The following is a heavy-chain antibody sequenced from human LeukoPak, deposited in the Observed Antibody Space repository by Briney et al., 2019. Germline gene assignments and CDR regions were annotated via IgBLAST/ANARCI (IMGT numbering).Heavy chain of an antibody. J-gene: IGHJ2*01. Sequence: SETLSLTCAVYGGAFSGYYWSWIRQPPEKGLEWIGEIDYSGSTNYNPSLKSRVTISLDTSKKQFSLKLSSVTAADTAVFYCARAVKYRQKSYWYFDLWGRGTLVPGSS. V-gene: IGHV4-34*01. CDR3: ARAVKYRQKSYWYFDL. CDR1: GGAFSGYY. D-gene: IGHD2-2*01. CDR2: IDYSGST.